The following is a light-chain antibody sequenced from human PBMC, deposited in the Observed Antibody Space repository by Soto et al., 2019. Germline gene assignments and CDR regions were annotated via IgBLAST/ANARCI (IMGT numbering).Light chain of an antibody. V-gene: IGLV2-14*03. CDR2: DVS. J-gene: IGLJ2*01. Sequence: QSVLTQPASVSGSPGQSITISCTGTSSDVGGYNYVSWYQHYPGKAPKLMIYDVSNRPSGVSYRFSGSKSGNTASLTISGLQAEDEADYYCSSYTSRSTLVFGGGTKLTVL. CDR1: SSDVGGYNY. CDR3: SSYTSRSTLV.